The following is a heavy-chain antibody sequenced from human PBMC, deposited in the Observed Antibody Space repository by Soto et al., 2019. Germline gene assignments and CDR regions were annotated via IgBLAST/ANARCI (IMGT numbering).Heavy chain of an antibody. V-gene: IGHV3-30*18. CDR2: ISYDGSNK. J-gene: IGHJ4*02. Sequence: GGSLRLSCAASGFTFSSYGMHWVRQAPGKGLEWVAVISYDGSNKYYADSVKGRFTISRDNSKNTLYLQMNSLRAEDTAVYYCAKDLDDQYFDYWGQGTLVTVSS. D-gene: IGHD1-1*01. CDR3: AKDLDDQYFDY. CDR1: GFTFSSYG.